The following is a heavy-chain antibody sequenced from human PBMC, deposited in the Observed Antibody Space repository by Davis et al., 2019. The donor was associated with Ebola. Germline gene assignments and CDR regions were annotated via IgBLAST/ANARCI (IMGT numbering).Heavy chain of an antibody. V-gene: IGHV4-61*01. D-gene: IGHD2-2*01. Sequence: MPSETLSLTCTVSGGSVSSGSYYWTWIRQPPGKGLEWIGYIYYSGNTNYNPSLKSRITISVDTSKNQFSLKLSSVTAADTAVYYCATTIVVLPAAIDYWGQGTLVTISS. CDR1: GGSVSSGSYY. CDR2: IYYSGNT. CDR3: ATTIVVLPAAIDY. J-gene: IGHJ4*02.